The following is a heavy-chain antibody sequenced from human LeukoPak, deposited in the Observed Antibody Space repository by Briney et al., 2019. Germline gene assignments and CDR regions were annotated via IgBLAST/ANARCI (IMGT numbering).Heavy chain of an antibody. D-gene: IGHD3-10*01. J-gene: IGHJ4*02. Sequence: GSLRLSCAASGFTFSSYSMNWVRQAPGKGLEWISYISSSSSVTYYADSVKGRFTISRDNAKNSLYLQMNSLRHEDTAVYYCPKNPQRGARGFDLWGQGTWSPSPQ. CDR3: PKNPQRGARGFDL. V-gene: IGHV3-48*02. CDR1: GFTFSSYS. CDR2: ISSSSSVT.